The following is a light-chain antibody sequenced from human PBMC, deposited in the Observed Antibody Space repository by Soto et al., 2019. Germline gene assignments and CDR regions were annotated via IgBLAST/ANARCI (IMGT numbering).Light chain of an antibody. V-gene: IGKV3D-20*01. CDR3: QQYGSSPRT. Sequence: EIVSTQSPATLSLSPGERATLSCRASQSVSSYLAWYQQKPGLAPRLLIYDASSRATGIPDRFSGSGSGTDFTLTISRLEPEDFAVYYCQQYGSSPRTFGQGTKVDIK. J-gene: IGKJ1*01. CDR1: QSVSSY. CDR2: DAS.